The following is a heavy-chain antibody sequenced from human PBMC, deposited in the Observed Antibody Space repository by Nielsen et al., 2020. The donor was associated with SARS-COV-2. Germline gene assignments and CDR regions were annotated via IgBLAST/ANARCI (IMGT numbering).Heavy chain of an antibody. CDR2: INYSGDT. Sequence: SETLSLTCAVSGGSFTAYYWSWIRQPPGKGLEWIGEINYSGDTNKNPSLRSRVTVSRDTSKNQFSLKLSSVTAADTAVYYCARGHAVAGPAFYYFDYWGQGTLVTVSS. V-gene: IGHV4-34*01. CDR3: ARGHAVAGPAFYYFDY. D-gene: IGHD6-19*01. CDR1: GGSFTAYY. J-gene: IGHJ4*02.